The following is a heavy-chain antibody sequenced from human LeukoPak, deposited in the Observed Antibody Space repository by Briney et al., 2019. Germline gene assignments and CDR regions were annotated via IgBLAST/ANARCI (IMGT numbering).Heavy chain of an antibody. D-gene: IGHD6-19*01. Sequence: SGTLSLTCTVSGGSISTYYWSWIRQPPGKGLEWIGYIYYSGRTNYNPSLKSRVTISVDTSKNQFSLKLSSVTAADTAVYYCARQQWLEQDAFDIWGQGTMVTVSS. V-gene: IGHV4-59*08. CDR1: GGSISTYY. CDR3: ARQQWLEQDAFDI. CDR2: IYYSGRT. J-gene: IGHJ3*02.